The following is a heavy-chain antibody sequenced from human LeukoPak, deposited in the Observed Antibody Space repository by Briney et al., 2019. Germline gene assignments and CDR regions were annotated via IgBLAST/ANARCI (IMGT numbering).Heavy chain of an antibody. CDR1: GFTFSSYE. D-gene: IGHD3-10*01. V-gene: IGHV3-48*03. J-gene: IGHJ6*02. Sequence: GGSLRLSCAASGFTFSSYEMNWVRQAPGKGLEWVSYISSSGSTIYYADSVKGRFTISRDNAKNSLYLQMNSLRAEDTAVYYCATSYYGSGSYYYGMDVWGQGTTVTVSS. CDR3: ATSYYGSGSYYYGMDV. CDR2: ISSSGSTI.